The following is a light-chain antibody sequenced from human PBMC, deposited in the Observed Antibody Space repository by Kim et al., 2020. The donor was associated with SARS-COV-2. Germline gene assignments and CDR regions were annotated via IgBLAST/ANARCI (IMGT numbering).Light chain of an antibody. CDR1: QSVRSNS. CDR2: GTS. CDR3: QQYGSSPYT. V-gene: IGKV3-20*01. Sequence: LSPGESAVLLWRDSQSVRSNSLVWYQQKPGQSPRPLSFGTSTRATGIPDRFSGSRSGTYFTLTISRLEPEDFAVYYCQQYGSSPYTFGQGTKLEI. J-gene: IGKJ2*01.